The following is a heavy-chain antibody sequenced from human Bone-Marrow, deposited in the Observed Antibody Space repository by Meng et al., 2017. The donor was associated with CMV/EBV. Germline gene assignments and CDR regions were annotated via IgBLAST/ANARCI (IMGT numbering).Heavy chain of an antibody. V-gene: IGHV3-74*01. CDR3: AREIVGATRWFDP. CDR2: NSDGRTI. J-gene: IGHJ5*02. CDR1: GFTINYYW. D-gene: IGHD1-26*01. Sequence: GESLKISCAASGFTINYYWMHWVRQAPGKGLVWVCNSDGRTIHYADFVKGRFTISRDNSKNTLYLQMNSLRAEDTAVYYCAREIVGATRWFDPWGQGTLVTVSS.